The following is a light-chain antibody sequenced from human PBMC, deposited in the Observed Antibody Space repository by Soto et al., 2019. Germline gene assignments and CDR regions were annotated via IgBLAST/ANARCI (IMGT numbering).Light chain of an antibody. V-gene: IGLV2-14*01. CDR3: ISYTSDDVRYV. CDR2: EVS. Sequence: QSVLAQPASVSGTPGQSITISCTGSNSDVGIYDFVSWYQHHPGRAPKLIVSEVSHRPSGVSNRFSGSKSGNTASLTISGLQSEDEADHYCISYTSDDVRYVFGTGTKVTV. CDR1: NSDVGIYDF. J-gene: IGLJ1*01.